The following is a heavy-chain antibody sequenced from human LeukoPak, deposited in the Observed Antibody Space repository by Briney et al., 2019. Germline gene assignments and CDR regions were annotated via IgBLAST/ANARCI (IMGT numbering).Heavy chain of an antibody. D-gene: IGHD6-19*01. CDR1: GFTVSSNY. CDR3: ASSSGWYGRGYYYGMDV. V-gene: IGHV3-11*01. CDR2: ISSSGSTI. J-gene: IGHJ6*02. Sequence: GGSLRLSCAASGFTVSSNYMSWIRQAPGKGLEWVSYISSSGSTIYYADSVKGRFTISRDNAKNSLYLQMNSLRAEDTAVYYCASSSGWYGRGYYYGMDVWGQGATVTVSS.